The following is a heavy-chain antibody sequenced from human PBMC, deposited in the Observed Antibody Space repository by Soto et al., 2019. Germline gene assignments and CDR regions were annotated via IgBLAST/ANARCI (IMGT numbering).Heavy chain of an antibody. J-gene: IGHJ4*02. CDR2: ISSTSSYI. V-gene: IGHV3-21*01. Sequence: GGSLRLSCAASGFTFSTYSMNWVRQVPGKGLEWVSSISSTSSYIYYADSVKGRFTISRDNAKNSLYLQMNSLRGDDTAVYYCARVVGYCSGGTCYSDYWGQGTLVTVSS. CDR3: ARVVGYCSGGTCYSDY. CDR1: GFTFSTYS. D-gene: IGHD2-15*01.